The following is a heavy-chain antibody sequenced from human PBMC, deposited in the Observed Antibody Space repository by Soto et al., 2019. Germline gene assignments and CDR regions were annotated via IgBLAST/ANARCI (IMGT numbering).Heavy chain of an antibody. CDR1: GGSISSSSYY. D-gene: IGHD7-27*01. J-gene: IGHJ3*02. V-gene: IGHV4-39*01. Sequence: SETLSLTCTVSGGSISSSSYYWGWIRQPPGKGLEWLGSIYYSGSTYYNPSLKSRVTISVDTSKNQFSQKRSSVTAADTAVYYCARPQAGEGDAFDIWGQGTMVTVSS. CDR2: IYYSGST. CDR3: ARPQAGEGDAFDI.